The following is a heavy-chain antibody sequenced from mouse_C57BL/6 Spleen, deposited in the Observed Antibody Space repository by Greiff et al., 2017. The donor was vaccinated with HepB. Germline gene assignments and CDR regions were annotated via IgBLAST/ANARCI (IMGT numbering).Heavy chain of an antibody. J-gene: IGHJ3*01. CDR2: INYDGSST. CDR1: GFTFSDYY. Sequence: EVQRVESEGGLVQPGSSMKLSCTASGFTFSDYYMAWVRQVPEKGLEWVANINYDGSSTYYLDSLKSRFIISRDNAKNILYLQMSSLKSEDTATYYCARDYDGGFAYWGQGTLVTVSA. CDR3: ARDYDGGFAY. D-gene: IGHD2-12*01. V-gene: IGHV5-16*01.